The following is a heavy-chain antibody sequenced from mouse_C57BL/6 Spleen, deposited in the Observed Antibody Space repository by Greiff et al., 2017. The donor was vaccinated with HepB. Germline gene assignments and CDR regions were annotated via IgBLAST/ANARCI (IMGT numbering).Heavy chain of an antibody. V-gene: IGHV1-22*01. J-gene: IGHJ3*01. Sequence: EVQLQQSGPELVKPGASVKMSCKASGYTFTDYNMHWVKQSHGKSLEWIGYINPNNGGTSYNQKFKGKATLTVNKSSSTAYMELRSLTSEDSAVYYCARPHYYGSSYGWFAYWGQGTLVTVSA. D-gene: IGHD1-1*01. CDR3: ARPHYYGSSYGWFAY. CDR2: INPNNGGT. CDR1: GYTFTDYN.